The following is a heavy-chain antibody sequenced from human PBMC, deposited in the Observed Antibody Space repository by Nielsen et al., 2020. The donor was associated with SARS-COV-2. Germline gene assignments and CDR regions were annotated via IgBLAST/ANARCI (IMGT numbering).Heavy chain of an antibody. D-gene: IGHD3-10*01. J-gene: IGHJ4*02. Sequence: SETLSLTCSVSGGSINTGGYYWSWIRQVPGKGLEWIGYIYYSGSADYNPSLKSRATISVDTSKNQFSLKLASVTAADTALYYCAKAFSSYYGSGSYNDYWGQGTLVTVSS. V-gene: IGHV4-31*03. CDR2: IYYSGSA. CDR1: GGSINTGGYY. CDR3: AKAFSSYYGSGSYNDY.